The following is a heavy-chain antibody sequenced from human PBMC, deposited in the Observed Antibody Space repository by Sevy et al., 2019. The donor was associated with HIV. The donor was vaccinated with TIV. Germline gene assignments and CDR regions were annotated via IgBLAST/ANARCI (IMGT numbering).Heavy chain of an antibody. Sequence: SETLSLTCGVSGASVRSGNYYWSWIRQAPGKGLEWIGYIHYRGSTNYTPSLKSRVTISVDTSKNQFSLRLISVTDADTAIYYCARVSTMVEEVTYFFDYWGQGTLVTVSP. CDR2: IHYRGST. J-gene: IGHJ4*02. CDR1: GASVRSGNYY. CDR3: ARVSTMVEEVTYFFDY. D-gene: IGHD3-10*01. V-gene: IGHV4-61*01.